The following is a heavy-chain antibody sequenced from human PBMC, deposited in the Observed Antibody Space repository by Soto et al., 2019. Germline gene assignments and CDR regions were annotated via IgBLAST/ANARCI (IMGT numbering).Heavy chain of an antibody. CDR1: GGSISSGGYY. Sequence: SETLSLTCTVSGGSISSGGYYWSWIRQHPGKGLEWIGYIYYSGSTYYNPSLKSRVTISVDTSKNQFSLKLSSVTAADTAVYYCARDQGHYYDSSGYPYYYYGMDVWGQGTTVTVSS. CDR2: IYYSGST. V-gene: IGHV4-31*03. D-gene: IGHD3-22*01. CDR3: ARDQGHYYDSSGYPYYYYGMDV. J-gene: IGHJ6*02.